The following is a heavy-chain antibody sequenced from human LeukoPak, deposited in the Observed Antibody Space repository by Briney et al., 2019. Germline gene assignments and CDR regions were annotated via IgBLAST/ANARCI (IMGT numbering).Heavy chain of an antibody. J-gene: IGHJ6*03. CDR1: GFTFSSFG. Sequence: GGSLRLSCAASGFTFSSFGMRWVRQAPGKGLEWVSAISGSGGTIYYADSVKGRFTISRDNAKNSLYLQMNSLRAEDTAVYYCARERVGDFWSGYYPMYYYYYYMDVWGKGTTVTVSS. V-gene: IGHV3-21*01. CDR2: ISGSGGTI. D-gene: IGHD3-3*01. CDR3: ARERVGDFWSGYYPMYYYYYYMDV.